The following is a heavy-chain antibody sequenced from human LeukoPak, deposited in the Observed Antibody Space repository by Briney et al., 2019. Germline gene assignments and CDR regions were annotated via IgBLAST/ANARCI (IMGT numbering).Heavy chain of an antibody. CDR2: IYYSGST. CDR3: ARVRDGYNDC. Sequence: SETLSLTCTVSGGPIGSYYWSRIRQPPGKGLEWIGYIYYSGSTNYNPSLKSRVTISVDTSKNQFSLKLSSVSAADTAVYYCARVRDGYNDCWGQGTLVTVSS. J-gene: IGHJ4*02. D-gene: IGHD5-24*01. CDR1: GGPIGSYY. V-gene: IGHV4-59*01.